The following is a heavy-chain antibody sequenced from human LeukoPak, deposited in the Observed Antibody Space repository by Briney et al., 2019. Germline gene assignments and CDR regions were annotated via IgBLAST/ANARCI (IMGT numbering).Heavy chain of an antibody. CDR2: IIPIFGTA. D-gene: IGHD4-17*01. V-gene: IGHV1-69*13. J-gene: IGHJ5*02. Sequence: ASVKVSCKASGGTFSSYAISWVRQAPGQGLEWMGGIIPIFGTANYAQKFQGRVMITADESTSTAYMELSSLRSEDTAVYYCARGAVTTSFGIDPWGQGTLVTVSS. CDR3: ARGAVTTSFGIDP. CDR1: GGTFSSYA.